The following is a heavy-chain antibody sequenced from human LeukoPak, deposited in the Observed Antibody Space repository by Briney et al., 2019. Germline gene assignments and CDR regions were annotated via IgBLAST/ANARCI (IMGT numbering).Heavy chain of an antibody. J-gene: IGHJ5*02. Sequence: GGTLRLSCAASGFTFSSYGMRWVRQAPGKGLEWVSGISASGGSTYYADSVKGRFTISRDNFKNTLYLQMNSLRAEDTAVYYCAKDSSGWPNWFDPWGQGTPVTVSS. D-gene: IGHD6-19*01. CDR3: AKDSSGWPNWFDP. CDR1: GFTFSSYG. CDR2: ISASGGST. V-gene: IGHV3-23*01.